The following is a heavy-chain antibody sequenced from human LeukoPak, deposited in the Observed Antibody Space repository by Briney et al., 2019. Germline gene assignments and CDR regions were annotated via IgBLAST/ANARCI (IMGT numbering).Heavy chain of an antibody. CDR1: GFTFSSYA. CDR2: ISGSGGST. J-gene: IGHJ4*02. Sequence: GGSLRLSCAASGFTFSSYAMSWVRQAPGKGLEWVSAISGSGGSTYYADSVKGRFTISRDNSKNSLYLQMNSLRAEDTAVYYCAREGYCSSTSCYREFDYWGQGTLVTVSS. V-gene: IGHV3-23*01. D-gene: IGHD2-2*01. CDR3: AREGYCSSTSCYREFDY.